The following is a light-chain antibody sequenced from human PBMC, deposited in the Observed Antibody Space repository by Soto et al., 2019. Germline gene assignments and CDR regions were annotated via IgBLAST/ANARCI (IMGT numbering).Light chain of an antibody. CDR1: QDIRDD. CDR2: AAS. J-gene: IGKJ1*01. V-gene: IGKV1-17*01. Sequence: DIHMTHSASSLSSSVVDRCTMTCRASQDIRDDLGWYQQKRGKAHKRLIYAASSLQSGVQSRLRGSGSGTEFTLTISGLQPEDFATYYCLKHHSYLWTFGQGTKVDIK. CDR3: LKHHSYLWT.